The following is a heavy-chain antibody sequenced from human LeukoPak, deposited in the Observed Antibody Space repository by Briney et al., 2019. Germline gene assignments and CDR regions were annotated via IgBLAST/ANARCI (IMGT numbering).Heavy chain of an antibody. CDR3: ARRSRVYYDSGGFYDAFDI. J-gene: IGHJ3*02. CDR2: ISVYNGNT. CDR1: GYTFTSYG. Sequence: ASVNVSCKASGYTFTSYGITWVRQAPGQGLEWMGWISVYNGNTNYAQKLQGRVTMTTDTSTSTVYMELGSLRSDDTAVYYCARRSRVYYDSGGFYDAFDIWGQGTMVTVSS. V-gene: IGHV1-18*01. D-gene: IGHD3-22*01.